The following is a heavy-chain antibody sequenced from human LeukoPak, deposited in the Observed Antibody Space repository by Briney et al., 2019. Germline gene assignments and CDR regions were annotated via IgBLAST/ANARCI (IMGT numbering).Heavy chain of an antibody. J-gene: IGHJ3*02. Sequence: GGSLRLSCAASGFTVSSNYMSWVRQAPGEGLEWVSVIYSGGSTYYADSVKGRFTISRDNSKNTLYLQMNSLRAEDTAVYYCARDRGDGYNGAFDIWGQGTMVTVSS. D-gene: IGHD5-24*01. CDR1: GFTVSSNY. V-gene: IGHV3-53*01. CDR3: ARDRGDGYNGAFDI. CDR2: IYSGGST.